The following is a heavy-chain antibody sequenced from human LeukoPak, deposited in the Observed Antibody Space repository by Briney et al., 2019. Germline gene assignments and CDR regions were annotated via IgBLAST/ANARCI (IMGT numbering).Heavy chain of an antibody. CDR2: IYYSGST. CDR3: ASQEYYYDSSGYANWFDP. D-gene: IGHD3-22*01. J-gene: IGHJ5*02. Sequence: SETLSLTCTVSGGSISSSSYYWGWIRQPPGKGLEWIGSIYYSGSTYYNPSLKSRVTISVDASKNQFSLKLSSVTAADTAVYYRASQEYYYDSSGYANWFDPWGQGTLVTVSS. V-gene: IGHV4-39*01. CDR1: GGSISSSSYY.